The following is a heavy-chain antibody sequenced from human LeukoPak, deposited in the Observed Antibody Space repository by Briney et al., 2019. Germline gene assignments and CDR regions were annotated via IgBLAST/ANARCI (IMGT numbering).Heavy chain of an antibody. CDR3: ARGKWELLRVIDY. J-gene: IGHJ4*02. Sequence: ASVKVSCKASGYTFTSYAMHWVRQAPGQRLEWMGWINAGNGNTKYSQKFQGRVTITRDTSASTAYMELSSLRSEDTAVYYCARGKWELLRVIDYWGQGTLVTVSS. V-gene: IGHV1-3*01. D-gene: IGHD1-26*01. CDR1: GYTFTSYA. CDR2: INAGNGNT.